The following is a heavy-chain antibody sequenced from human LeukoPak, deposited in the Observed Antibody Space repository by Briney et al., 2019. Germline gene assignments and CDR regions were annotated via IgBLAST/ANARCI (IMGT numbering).Heavy chain of an antibody. J-gene: IGHJ3*02. V-gene: IGHV4-30-2*01. CDR1: GGSISSGANY. Sequence: PSETLSLTCTVSGGSISSGANYWSWIRQPPGRGLEWIGYISHSESAYYSPSLESRITISVDRSKNQLSLKLKSVTAADTAIYYCARDGGTTSNPSHDTFAIWGQGTMVAVSS. D-gene: IGHD4-11*01. CDR2: ISHSESA. CDR3: ARDGGTTSNPSHDTFAI.